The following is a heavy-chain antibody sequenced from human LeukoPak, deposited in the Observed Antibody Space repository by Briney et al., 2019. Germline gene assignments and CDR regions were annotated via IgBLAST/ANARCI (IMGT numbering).Heavy chain of an antibody. CDR1: GFTFSSYG. Sequence: PGGSLRLSCAASGFTFSSYGMHWVRQAPGKGLEWVAVIWYDGSNKYCADSVKGRFTISRDNSKNTLYLQMNSLRAEDTAVYYCARGGYCSSTSCPFDYWGQGTLVTVSS. CDR3: ARGGYCSSTSCPFDY. J-gene: IGHJ4*02. D-gene: IGHD2-2*01. CDR2: IWYDGSNK. V-gene: IGHV3-33*01.